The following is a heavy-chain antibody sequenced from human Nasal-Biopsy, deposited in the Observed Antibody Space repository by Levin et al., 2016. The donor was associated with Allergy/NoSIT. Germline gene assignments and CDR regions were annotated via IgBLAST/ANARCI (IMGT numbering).Heavy chain of an antibody. V-gene: IGHV3-21*01. J-gene: IGHJ4*02. CDR2: ISRFSTDI. Sequence: GGSLRLSCAASGFIFSGYTMTWVRQAPGKGLEWVSSISRFSTDIYYADSVKGRFTISRDNAKKSLSLQMNSLRAEDTALYYCARAHLNCGGDCYYFDYWGQGTLVTVSS. D-gene: IGHD2-21*02. CDR3: ARAHLNCGGDCYYFDY. CDR1: GFIFSGYT.